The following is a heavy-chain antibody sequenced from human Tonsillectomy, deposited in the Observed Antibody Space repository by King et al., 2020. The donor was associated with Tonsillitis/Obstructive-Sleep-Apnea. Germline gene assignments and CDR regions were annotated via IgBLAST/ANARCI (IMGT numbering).Heavy chain of an antibody. J-gene: IGHJ4*02. CDR1: GFTFDDYA. V-gene: IGHV3-9*01. CDR3: AKGGFLVWFLDY. CDR2: INWNSGTM. Sequence: QLVQSGGGLVQPGRSLRLSCAASGFTFDDYAMHWVRQAPGKGLEWVSGINWNSGTMGYAASVKGRFTISRDNAKNALYLQMNSLRGEDTALYYCAKGGFLVWFLDYWGQGTLVTVSS. D-gene: IGHD3-3*01.